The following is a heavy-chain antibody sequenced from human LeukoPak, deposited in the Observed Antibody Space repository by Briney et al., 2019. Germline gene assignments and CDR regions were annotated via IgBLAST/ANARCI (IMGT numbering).Heavy chain of an antibody. CDR2: IYSGGST. V-gene: IGHV3-53*01. D-gene: IGHD4-11*01. J-gene: IGHJ4*02. CDR1: GFTVSSNY. CDR3: ARGSHIQFSQYYFDC. Sequence: GGSLRLSCAASGFTVSSNYMSWVRQAPGKGLEWVSLIYSGGSTYYADSVKGRFTISRDNSKNTLYLQMNSLRDEDTAVYYCARGSHIQFSQYYFDCWGQGTLVTVSS.